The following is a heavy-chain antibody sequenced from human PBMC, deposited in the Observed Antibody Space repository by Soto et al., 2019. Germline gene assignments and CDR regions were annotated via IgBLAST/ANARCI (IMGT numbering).Heavy chain of an antibody. J-gene: IGHJ4*02. V-gene: IGHV3-21*06. D-gene: IGHD2-2*01. Sequence: PGGSLRLSCAASGFTFTRYSMNWVRQAPGKGLEWVSSISSTTNYIYYGDSMKGRFTISRDNAKNSLYLEMNSLRAEDTAIYYCARDSYRGDVVLTPAPYGNDYWGRGTLVTVSS. CDR3: ARDSYRGDVVLTPAPYGNDY. CDR1: GFTFTRYS. CDR2: ISSTTNYI.